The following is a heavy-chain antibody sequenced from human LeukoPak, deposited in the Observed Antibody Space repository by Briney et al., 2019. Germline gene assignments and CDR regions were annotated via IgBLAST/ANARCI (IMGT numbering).Heavy chain of an antibody. V-gene: IGHV1-69*04. CDR3: ARVVDDSRSDYFDY. Sequence: SVKVSCKASGGTFSSYAISWVRQAPGQGLEWMGRIIPILGIANYAQKFQGRVTITADKSTSTAYMELSSLRSEDTTVYYCARVVDDSRSDYFDYWGQGTLVTVSS. CDR2: IIPILGIA. CDR1: GGTFSSYA. D-gene: IGHD3-22*01. J-gene: IGHJ4*02.